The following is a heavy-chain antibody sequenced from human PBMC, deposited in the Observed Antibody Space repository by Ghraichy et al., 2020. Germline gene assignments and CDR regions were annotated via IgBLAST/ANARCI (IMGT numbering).Heavy chain of an antibody. D-gene: IGHD3-22*01. Sequence: LSLSCAASGFTFSDYWMHWVRQAPGKGLVWVSRMNSDGSTTTYADSVKGRFTISRDNAKNTLYLQMNSLRAEDTAVYYCARDRGYYDSSGYYYFYGMDVWGQGTTVTVSS. J-gene: IGHJ6*02. CDR2: MNSDGSTT. V-gene: IGHV3-74*01. CDR3: ARDRGYYDSSGYYYFYGMDV. CDR1: GFTFSDYW.